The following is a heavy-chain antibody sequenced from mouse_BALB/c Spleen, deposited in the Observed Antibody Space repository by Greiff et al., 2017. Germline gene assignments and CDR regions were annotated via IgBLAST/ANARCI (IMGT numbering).Heavy chain of an antibody. D-gene: IGHD2-4*01. Sequence: QVQLQQPGAELVMPGASVKMSCKASGYTFTDYWMQWVKQRPGQGLEWIGAIDTSDSYTSYNQKFKGKATLTVDESSSTAYMQLSSLTSEDSAVYYCARATMINDWGQGTTLTVSS. CDR2: IDTSDSYT. J-gene: IGHJ2*01. CDR3: ARATMIND. V-gene: IGHV1-69*01. CDR1: GYTFTDYW.